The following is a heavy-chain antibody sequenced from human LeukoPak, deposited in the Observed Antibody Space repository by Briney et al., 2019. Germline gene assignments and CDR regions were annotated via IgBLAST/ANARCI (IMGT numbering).Heavy chain of an antibody. CDR1: GFTFSSYS. V-gene: IGHV3-21*01. D-gene: IGHD2-2*01. Sequence: GGSLRLSCAASGFTFSSYSMNWVRQAPGKGLEWVSSISSSSSYIYYADSVKGRFTISRDNAKNSLYLQMNSLRAEDTAVYYCARAWGSTSCYDYWAQGTLVTVSS. CDR2: ISSSSSYI. J-gene: IGHJ4*02. CDR3: ARAWGSTSCYDY.